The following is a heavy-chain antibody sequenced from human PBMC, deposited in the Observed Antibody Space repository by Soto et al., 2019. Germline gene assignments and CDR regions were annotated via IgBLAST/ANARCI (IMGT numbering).Heavy chain of an antibody. J-gene: IGHJ4*02. V-gene: IGHV6-1*01. Sequence: PSHTHSRTCAISGDRVSSNSAACNWNKQSPSRGLEWLGRTYYRSKWYNDYAVSVKSRITINPDTSKNQFSLQLNSVTPEDTAVYYCARGSAVTTEYYFDYWGQGTLVTVSS. CDR3: ARGSAVTTEYYFDY. CDR1: GDRVSSNSAA. CDR2: TYYRSKWYN. D-gene: IGHD4-17*01.